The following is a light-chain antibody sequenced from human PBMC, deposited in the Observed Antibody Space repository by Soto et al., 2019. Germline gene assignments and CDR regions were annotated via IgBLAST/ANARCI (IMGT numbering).Light chain of an antibody. CDR3: QQYGSSPRT. CDR2: GAS. CDR1: QSVSSSY. Sequence: EIVLTQSPGTLSWSPGERATLSCRASQSVSSSYLAWYQQKPGQAPRLLIYGASSRATGISDRFSGSGSGTDFTLTISRLEPEDFAVYYCQQYGSSPRTFGQGTKVEIK. J-gene: IGKJ1*01. V-gene: IGKV3-20*01.